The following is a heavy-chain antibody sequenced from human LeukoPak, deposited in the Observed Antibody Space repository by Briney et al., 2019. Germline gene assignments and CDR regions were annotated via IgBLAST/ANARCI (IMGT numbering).Heavy chain of an antibody. D-gene: IGHD3-10*01. V-gene: IGHV3-23*01. CDR2: ISGSGGST. CDR1: GFTFSGYA. J-gene: IGHJ4*02. Sequence: GGSLRLSCAASGFTFSGYAMSLVRQAPGKGLEWVSAISGSGGSTYYADSVKGRFTISSDNSKNTLYLQMNSLRAEATAVYYCAKGYGSGSSKGSIDYWGQGTLVTVSS. CDR3: AKGYGSGSSKGSIDY.